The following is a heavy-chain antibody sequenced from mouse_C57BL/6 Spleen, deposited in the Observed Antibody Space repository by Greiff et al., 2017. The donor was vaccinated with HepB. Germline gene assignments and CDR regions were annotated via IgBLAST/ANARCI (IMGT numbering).Heavy chain of an antibody. CDR2: IWRGGST. Sequence: QVQLQQSGPGLVQPSQSLSITCTVSGFSLTSYGVHWVRQSPGKGLEWLGVIWRGGSTDYNAAFMSRLSITKDNSKSQVFFKMNSLQADDTAIYYCAKFSLITTVVATDFDVWGTVTTVTVSS. CDR3: AKFSLITTVVATDFDV. CDR1: GFSLTSYG. J-gene: IGHJ1*03. D-gene: IGHD1-1*01. V-gene: IGHV2-5*01.